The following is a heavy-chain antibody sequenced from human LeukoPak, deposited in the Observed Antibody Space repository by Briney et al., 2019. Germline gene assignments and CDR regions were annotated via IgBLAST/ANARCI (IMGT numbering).Heavy chain of an antibody. V-gene: IGHV4-59*08. CDR1: GGSVSHYY. D-gene: IGHD3-16*01. Sequence: PSETLSLTCNVSGGSVSHYYWSWIRQPPGKGLEWIGYIYYTGTTDSNPSLKSRVTISLDTSKNQFSLNLSSVTAADTAVYYCARRWVYDKRAFDAWGQGTMVTVSS. CDR2: IYYTGTT. CDR3: ARRWVYDKRAFDA. J-gene: IGHJ3*01.